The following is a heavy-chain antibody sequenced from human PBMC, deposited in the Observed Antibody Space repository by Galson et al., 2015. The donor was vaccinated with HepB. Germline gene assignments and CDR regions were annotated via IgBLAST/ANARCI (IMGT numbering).Heavy chain of an antibody. CDR3: ARGGDILTGPFDY. V-gene: IGHV3-30-3*01. Sequence: SLRLSCAASGFTFSSYAMHWVRQAPGKGLEWVAVISYDGSNKYYADSVKGRLTISRDNSKNTLYLQMNSLRAEDTAVYYCARGGDILTGPFDYWGQGTLVTVSS. CDR2: ISYDGSNK. J-gene: IGHJ4*02. D-gene: IGHD3-9*01. CDR1: GFTFSSYA.